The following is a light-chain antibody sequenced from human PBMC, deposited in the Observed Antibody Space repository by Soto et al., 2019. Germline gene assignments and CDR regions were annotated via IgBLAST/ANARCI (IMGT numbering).Light chain of an antibody. CDR3: QKYDSAPWT. CDR2: AAS. CDR1: QGISNY. V-gene: IGKV1-27*01. J-gene: IGKJ1*01. Sequence: DIQMTQSPSSLSASVRDRVTITCRASQGISNYLAWYQQKPGKVPKLLIYAASTLQSGVPSRFSGSGSGTDFTLTISSLQPEDVATYYCQKYDSAPWTFGQVAKVEIK.